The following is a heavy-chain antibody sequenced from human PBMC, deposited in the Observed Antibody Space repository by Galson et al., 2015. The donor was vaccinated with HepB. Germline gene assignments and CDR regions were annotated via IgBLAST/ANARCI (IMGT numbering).Heavy chain of an antibody. Sequence: SLRLSCAASGFTFSDYWMHWVRQAPGKGLVWVSRIDTDVSSTKYADSVKGRFTISRDNAKNTLYLQMNSLRAEDTAVYYCARAKYYDFWSGYYIGEGSYGMDVWGQGTTVTVSS. J-gene: IGHJ6*02. CDR3: ARAKYYDFWSGYYIGEGSYGMDV. D-gene: IGHD3-3*01. CDR2: IDTDVSST. V-gene: IGHV3-74*03. CDR1: GFTFSDYW.